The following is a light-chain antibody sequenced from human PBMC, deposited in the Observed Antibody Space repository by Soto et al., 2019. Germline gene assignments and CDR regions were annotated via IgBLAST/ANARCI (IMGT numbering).Light chain of an antibody. V-gene: IGKV1-27*01. CDR2: AAS. Sequence: DIQMTQSPSSLSASVGDRVTITCRASQGIRNYLAWYQQKPGKVPKLLIYAASTLQSGVPSRFSGSASGTDFPLTISSLRPEDVATYYCQNYNSAPFTFGPGTKVDIK. CDR1: QGIRNY. CDR3: QNYNSAPFT. J-gene: IGKJ3*01.